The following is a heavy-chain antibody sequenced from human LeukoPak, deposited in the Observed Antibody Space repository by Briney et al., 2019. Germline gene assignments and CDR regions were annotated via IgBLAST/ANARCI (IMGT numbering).Heavy chain of an antibody. J-gene: IGHJ4*02. CDR1: GFTVSSNH. Sequence: PGGSLRLSCAASGFTVSSNHMSWVRQAPGKGLEWVSVTYSGGSTYYADSVKGRFTISRDNSKNTLYLQMNSLRAEDTAVYYCARGASGQQLVSGDYWGQGTLVTVSS. D-gene: IGHD6-13*01. CDR3: ARGASGQQLVSGDY. CDR2: TYSGGST. V-gene: IGHV3-53*01.